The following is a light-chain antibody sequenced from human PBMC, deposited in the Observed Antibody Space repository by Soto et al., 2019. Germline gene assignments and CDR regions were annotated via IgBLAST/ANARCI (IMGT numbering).Light chain of an antibody. CDR2: DVS. V-gene: IGKV3-11*01. Sequence: IVLTLSPSTVSLSQGERGPLSCRASESVTTYLAWYQQKPGQAPRLLVYDVSNRATGIPARFSGSGSGTEFTLTISSLQSEDFAVYYCQQYDKWPWTFGQGTKVDIK. CDR1: ESVTTY. CDR3: QQYDKWPWT. J-gene: IGKJ1*01.